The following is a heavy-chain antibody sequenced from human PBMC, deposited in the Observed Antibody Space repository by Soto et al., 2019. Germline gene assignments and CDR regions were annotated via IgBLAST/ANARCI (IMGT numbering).Heavy chain of an antibody. CDR1: GFTFSTYA. D-gene: IGHD4-4*01. J-gene: IGHJ1*01. Sequence: QVQLVESGGGMVQPGKSLRLSCSASGFTFSTYAMHWIRQAPGKGLEWVALMSYGGGNKYYAESVRGRFIISRDNSKSTPYLQLNSLRPEDTAVYYCANALNSSPFHWGQGTLVTVSS. CDR2: MSYGGGNK. CDR3: ANALNSSPFH. V-gene: IGHV3-30*18.